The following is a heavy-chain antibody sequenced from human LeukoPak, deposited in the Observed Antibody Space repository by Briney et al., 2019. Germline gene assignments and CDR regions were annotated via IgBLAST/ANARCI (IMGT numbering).Heavy chain of an antibody. V-gene: IGHV3-21*01. Sequence: GGSLRLSCAASGFTFSSYSMNWVRQAPGKGLEWVSSISSSSSYIYYADSVKGRFTISRDNAKSSLYLQMNSLRAEDTAVYYCARVLVLRFLEWLSPHYFDCWGQGTLVTVSS. CDR3: ARVLVLRFLEWLSPHYFDC. D-gene: IGHD3-3*01. CDR1: GFTFSSYS. J-gene: IGHJ4*02. CDR2: ISSSSSYI.